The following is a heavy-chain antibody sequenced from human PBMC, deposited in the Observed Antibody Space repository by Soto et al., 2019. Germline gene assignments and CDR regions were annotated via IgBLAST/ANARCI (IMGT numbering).Heavy chain of an antibody. CDR1: GGSIRSSNYY. J-gene: IGHJ5*02. V-gene: IGHV4-39*01. CDR2: IYYSGGT. Sequence: SETLSLTCTVSGGSIRSSNYYWGWVRQSPGKGLEWIGSIYYSGGTIYNSSLKSRVTVSVDTSKNQFSLKLRSVTAADSAIYYCVRHREEYCGGVSCYSPWFDPWGQGTLVTVSS. CDR3: VRHREEYCGGVSCYSPWFDP. D-gene: IGHD2-15*01.